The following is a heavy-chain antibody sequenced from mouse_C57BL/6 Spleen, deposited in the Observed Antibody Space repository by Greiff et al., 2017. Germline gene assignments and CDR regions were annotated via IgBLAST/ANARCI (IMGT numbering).Heavy chain of an antibody. CDR1: GYAFSSSW. CDR3: ARYYGSPSYWYFDV. CDR2: IYPGDGDT. Sequence: QVQLQQSGPELVKPGASVKISCKASGYAFSSSWMNWVKQRPGKGLEWIGRIYPGDGDTNYNGKFKGKATLTADKSSSTAYMQLSSLTSEDSAVYFCARYYGSPSYWYFDVWGTGTTVTVSS. D-gene: IGHD1-1*01. J-gene: IGHJ1*03. V-gene: IGHV1-82*01.